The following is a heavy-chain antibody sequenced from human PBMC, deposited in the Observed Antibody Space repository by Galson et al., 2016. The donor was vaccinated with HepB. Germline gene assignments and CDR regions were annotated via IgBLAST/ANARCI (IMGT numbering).Heavy chain of an antibody. D-gene: IGHD4-17*01. Sequence: SETLSLTCAVYGEPFSGHYWTWIRQPPGQGLEWIGEITQSGNTTYNPSLQSRVTMSIDTSKKQFSLNLRSVTAADTAVYYFTRAADYGDYGQGMDVWGQGTMVIVSS. J-gene: IGHJ6*02. V-gene: IGHV4-34*01. CDR1: GEPFSGHY. CDR2: ITQSGNT. CDR3: TRAADYGDYGQGMDV.